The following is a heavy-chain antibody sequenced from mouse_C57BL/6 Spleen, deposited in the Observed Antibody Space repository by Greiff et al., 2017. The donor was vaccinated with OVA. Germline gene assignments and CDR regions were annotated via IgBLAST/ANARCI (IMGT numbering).Heavy chain of an antibody. V-gene: IGHV1-15*01. Sequence: QVQLQQSGAELVRPGASVTLSCKASGYTFTDYEMHWVKQTPVHGLEWIGAIDPETGGTAYNQKFKGKAILTADKSSSTAYMELRSLTSEDSAVYYCTRSLYDYDAYWGQGTLVTVSA. CDR3: TRSLYDYDAY. J-gene: IGHJ3*01. CDR1: GYTFTDYE. CDR2: IDPETGGT. D-gene: IGHD2-4*01.